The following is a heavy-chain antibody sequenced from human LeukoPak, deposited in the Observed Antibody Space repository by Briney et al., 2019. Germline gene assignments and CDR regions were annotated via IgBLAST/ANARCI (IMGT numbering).Heavy chain of an antibody. CDR3: AKGTAASCTGSSCYPLDF. V-gene: IGHV3-53*01. CDR1: EFTVSNNY. J-gene: IGHJ4*02. D-gene: IGHD2-8*02. CDR2: IDSGGST. Sequence: GGSLRLSCAASEFTVSNNYMSWVRQAPGKGLEWVSVIDSGGSTYYPDSVKGRFTISRDNSKNTVYLQMNSLRVDDTALYYCAKGTAASCTGSSCYPLDFWGQGTLVTVSS.